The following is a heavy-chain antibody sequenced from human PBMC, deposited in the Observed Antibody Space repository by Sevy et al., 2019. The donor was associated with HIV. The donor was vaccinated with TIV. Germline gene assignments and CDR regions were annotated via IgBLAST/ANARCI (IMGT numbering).Heavy chain of an antibody. Sequence: GGSLRLSCVASEFTFSNYWMSWVRQAAGKGLEWLANIKQDGSEKYYVDSVKGRFTISRDNAMNSLYLQMNSLRAEDTAVYYCAKCKAHTYNRGLGRIGYNYYMDVWGKGTTVTVSS. CDR1: EFTFSNYW. CDR3: AKCKAHTYNRGLGRIGYNYYMDV. V-gene: IGHV3-7*01. CDR2: IKQDGSEK. D-gene: IGHD1-1*01. J-gene: IGHJ6*03.